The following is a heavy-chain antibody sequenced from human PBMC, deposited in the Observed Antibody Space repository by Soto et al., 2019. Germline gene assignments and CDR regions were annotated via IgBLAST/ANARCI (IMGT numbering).Heavy chain of an antibody. CDR3: AGLRRGQQLTVVWFDP. CDR2: INHSGST. CDR1: GWSFSGYY. D-gene: IGHD6-13*01. Sequence: SETLSLTCAVYGWSFSGYYWSWIRQPPGKGLEWIGEINHSGSTNYNPSLKSRVTISVDTSKNQFSLKLSSVTAADTAVYYCAGLRRGQQLTVVWFDPWGQGTLVTVSS. V-gene: IGHV4-34*01. J-gene: IGHJ5*02.